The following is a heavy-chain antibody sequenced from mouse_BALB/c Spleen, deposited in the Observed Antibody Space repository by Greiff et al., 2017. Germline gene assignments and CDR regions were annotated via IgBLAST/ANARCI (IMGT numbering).Heavy chain of an antibody. V-gene: IGHV5-6-3*01. D-gene: IGHD1-3*01. Sequence: EVKLVESGGGLVQPGGSLKLSCAASGFTFSSYGMSWVRQTPDKRLELVATINSNGGSTYYPDSVKGRFTISRDNAKNTLYLQMSSLKSEDTAMYYCARDIRGYFDYWGQGTTLTVSS. CDR3: ARDIRGYFDY. J-gene: IGHJ2*01. CDR2: INSNGGST. CDR1: GFTFSSYG.